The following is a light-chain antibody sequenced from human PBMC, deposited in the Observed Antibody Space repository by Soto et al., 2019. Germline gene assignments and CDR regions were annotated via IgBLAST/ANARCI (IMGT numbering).Light chain of an antibody. Sequence: EIVMTQSPDTLSLSPGERSTLSFMASQSVTNNLAWYQQKPGQAPRLLIYGASTRTIAIPARFSGSGSGTDFTLTISSLQPDDFASYYCQQYNTYPWTFGPGTKVDI. CDR1: QSVTNN. CDR2: GAS. CDR3: QQYNTYPWT. V-gene: IGKV3-15*01. J-gene: IGKJ1*01.